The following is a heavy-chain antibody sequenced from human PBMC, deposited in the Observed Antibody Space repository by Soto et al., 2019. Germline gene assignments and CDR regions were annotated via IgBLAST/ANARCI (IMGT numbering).Heavy chain of an antibody. D-gene: IGHD2-2*01. J-gene: IGHJ5*02. Sequence: GASVKVSCKASGYTFTSYGISWVRQAPGQGLEWMGWISAYNGNTNYAQKLQGRVTMTTDTSTSTAYMELRSLRSDDTAVYYCARVVRSPRRFNWFDPWGQGTLVTVSS. V-gene: IGHV1-18*01. CDR2: ISAYNGNT. CDR3: ARVVRSPRRFNWFDP. CDR1: GYTFTSYG.